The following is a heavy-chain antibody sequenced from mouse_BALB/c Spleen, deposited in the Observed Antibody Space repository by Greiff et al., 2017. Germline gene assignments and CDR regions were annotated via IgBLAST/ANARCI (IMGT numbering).Heavy chain of an antibody. J-gene: IGHJ2*01. Sequence: EVQLQQSGTVLARPGASVKMSCKASGYTFTSYWMHWVKQRPGQGLEWIGAIYPGNSDTSYNQKFKGKAKLTAVTSTSTAYMELSSLTNEDSAVYYCTRFGNYEGYFDYWGQGTTLTVSS. V-gene: IGHV1-5*01. CDR2: IYPGNSDT. D-gene: IGHD2-1*01. CDR1: GYTFTSYW. CDR3: TRFGNYEGYFDY.